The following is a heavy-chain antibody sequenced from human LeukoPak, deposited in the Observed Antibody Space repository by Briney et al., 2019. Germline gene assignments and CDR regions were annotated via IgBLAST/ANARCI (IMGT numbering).Heavy chain of an antibody. CDR2: ISHSGSSI. CDR3: AMALDY. CDR1: GFTFSNYL. V-gene: IGHV3-23*01. J-gene: IGHJ4*02. Sequence: GGSLRLSCVASGFTFSNYLMNWVRQAPGKGLEWVSGISHSGSSIYYADSVKGRFTISRDNSKDTLYLQMDRLRVEDTAVYYCAMALDYWGQGTLVTVSS.